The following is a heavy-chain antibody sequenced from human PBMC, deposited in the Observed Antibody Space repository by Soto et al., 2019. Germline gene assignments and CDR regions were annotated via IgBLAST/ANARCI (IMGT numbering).Heavy chain of an antibody. J-gene: IGHJ5*02. CDR2: INSDGSST. CDR1: GITFSSYW. CDR3: ARVNDYGGPRIGFDP. Sequence: EVQLVESGGGLVQPGGSLRLSCAASGITFSSYWMHWVRQAPGKGLVWVSRINSDGSSTNYADSVEGRFTISRDNAKNTLYLQMNSLRVEDTAVYYCARVNDYGGPRIGFDPWGQGTLVTVSS. V-gene: IGHV3-74*01. D-gene: IGHD4-17*01.